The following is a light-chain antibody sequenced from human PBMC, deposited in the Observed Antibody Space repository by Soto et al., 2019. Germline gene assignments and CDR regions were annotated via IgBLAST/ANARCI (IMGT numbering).Light chain of an antibody. V-gene: IGKV3-15*01. J-gene: IGKJ4*01. CDR3: QQYGDWHLT. CDR2: ATS. CDR1: QSVGNN. Sequence: EIVLTQSPATLSVSPGERATLSCRVSQSVGNNFAWYQQKPGQAPRLLIFATSTRATGVPARFSDSGSGTEFTLTISSPQSEDFAVYYCQQYGDWHLTLGGGAKVEIE.